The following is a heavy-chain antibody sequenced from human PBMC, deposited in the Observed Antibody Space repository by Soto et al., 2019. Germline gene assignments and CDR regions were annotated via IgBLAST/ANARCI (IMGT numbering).Heavy chain of an antibody. Sequence: EVQLLESGGGLAQPGGSLRLSCAASAFTFSSYAMSWVRQAPGKGLEWVSAVSGSGDSTYYADSVKGRFTISRDNSKNTLYLQMNGLGAEDTAVYYCAKGRASDCPGCTQDYWGQGTLVTVSS. CDR1: AFTFSSYA. V-gene: IGHV3-23*01. CDR3: AKGRASDCPGCTQDY. CDR2: VSGSGDST. D-gene: IGHD2-21*02. J-gene: IGHJ4*02.